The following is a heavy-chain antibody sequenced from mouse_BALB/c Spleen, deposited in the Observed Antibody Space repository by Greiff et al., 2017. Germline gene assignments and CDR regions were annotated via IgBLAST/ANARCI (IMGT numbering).Heavy chain of an antibody. D-gene: IGHD2-14*01. J-gene: IGHJ3*01. Sequence: QVQLQQSGAELMKPGASVKISCKATGYTFSSYWIEWVKQRPGHGLEWIGEILPGSGSTNYNEKFKGKATFTADTSSNTAYMQLSSLTSEDSAVYYCARGDRYEAYWGQGTLVTVSA. CDR2: ILPGSGST. CDR3: ARGDRYEAY. CDR1: GYTFSSYW. V-gene: IGHV1-9*01.